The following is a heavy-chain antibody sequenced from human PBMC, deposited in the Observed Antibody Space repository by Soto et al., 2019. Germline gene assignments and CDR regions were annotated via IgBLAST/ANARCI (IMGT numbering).Heavy chain of an antibody. CDR3: AREREESGGYGMDV. J-gene: IGHJ6*02. Sequence: VQLVQSGAEVKKPGSSVKVACKASGGTFSSCAISWVRQAPGQGLEWMGGIIPIFNATNYSQHFQGRVTVTADKFMSIAYMELSSLRSEDTAVYYCAREREESGGYGMDVWGQGTAVTVSS. CDR1: GGTFSSCA. CDR2: IIPIFNAT. V-gene: IGHV1-69*06. D-gene: IGHD3-16*01.